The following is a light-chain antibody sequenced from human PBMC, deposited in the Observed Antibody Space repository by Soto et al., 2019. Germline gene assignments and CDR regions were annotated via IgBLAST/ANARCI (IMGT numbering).Light chain of an antibody. V-gene: IGKV3-20*01. Sequence: EIVLTQSPGTLSLSPGEGATLSCRASQSVSSSYIAWYQQRPGQTPSLLIYGAFVRATGIPDRFSGSGSGTDFTLTISRLEPEDFAVYYCQHYDSRPYTFGQGTKVGIK. CDR1: QSVSSSY. CDR3: QHYDSRPYT. CDR2: GAF. J-gene: IGKJ2*01.